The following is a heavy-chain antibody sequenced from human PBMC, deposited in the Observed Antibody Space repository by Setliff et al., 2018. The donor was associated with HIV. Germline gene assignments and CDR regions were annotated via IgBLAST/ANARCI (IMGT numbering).Heavy chain of an antibody. V-gene: IGHV4-61*10. D-gene: IGHD2-2*02. Sequence: NPSETLSLTCTVSGDSISSGTYYWSWIRQPAGKGLEWIGYIYYSGTTNYNPSLTSRVTLSVDTSKNQFFLKLSSVTAADTAVYYCARHLEYRGAYYYYYMDVWGKGTTVTVSS. CDR1: GDSISSGTYY. CDR2: IYYSGTT. J-gene: IGHJ6*03. CDR3: ARHLEYRGAYYYYYMDV.